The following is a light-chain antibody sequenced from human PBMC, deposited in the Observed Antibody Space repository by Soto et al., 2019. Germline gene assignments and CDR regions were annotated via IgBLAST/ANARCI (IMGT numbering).Light chain of an antibody. J-gene: IGLJ3*02. V-gene: IGLV2-23*01. CDR1: SSDVGSYNL. Sequence: QSALTQPASVSGSPGQSITISCTGTSSDVGSYNLVSWYQQHSGKALKLIICEGSKRPSGVSNRFSGSASGDTASLTISGLQAEDEADYYCCSYAGSTTWVFGGGTKLTVL. CDR2: EGS. CDR3: CSYAGSTTWV.